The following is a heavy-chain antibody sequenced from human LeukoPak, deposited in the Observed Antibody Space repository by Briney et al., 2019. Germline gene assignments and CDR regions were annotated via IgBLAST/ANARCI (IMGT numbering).Heavy chain of an antibody. J-gene: IGHJ5*02. D-gene: IGHD3-22*01. V-gene: IGHV4-4*07. CDR1: GGSISSYY. Sequence: SETLSLTCTVSGGSISSYYWSWIRQPAGKGLEWIGRIYTSGSTNYNPSLKSRVTMSVDTSKNQFSPKLSSVTAADTAVYYCARYYDSSGYNWFDPWGQGTLVTVSS. CDR2: IYTSGST. CDR3: ARYYDSSGYNWFDP.